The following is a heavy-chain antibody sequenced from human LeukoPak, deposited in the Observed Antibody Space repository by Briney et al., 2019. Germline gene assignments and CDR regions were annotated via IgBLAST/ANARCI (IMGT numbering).Heavy chain of an antibody. D-gene: IGHD2-21*02. CDR2: INHSGST. CDR3: AREPQGDLPWFDP. Sequence: SETLSLTCAVYGGSFSGYYWSWIRQPPGKGLEWIGEINHSGSTNNNPSLRSRVTISVDTSKKQFSLKLRSVTAADTAVYYCAREPQGDLPWFDPWGQGNLVTVSS. V-gene: IGHV4-34*01. CDR1: GGSFSGYY. J-gene: IGHJ5*02.